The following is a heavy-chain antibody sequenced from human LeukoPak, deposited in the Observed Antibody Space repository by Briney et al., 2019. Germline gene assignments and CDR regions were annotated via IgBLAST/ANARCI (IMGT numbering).Heavy chain of an antibody. CDR2: IGSSSSYI. CDR1: GFTFSSYS. CDR3: ASYGTALDGYNRYNWFDP. Sequence: GGSLRLSCAASGFTFSSYSMNWVRQAPGKGLEWVSSIGSSSSYIYYADSVKGRFTISRDNAKNSLYLQMNSLRAEDTAAYYCASYGTALDGYNRYNWFDPWGQGTLVTVSS. J-gene: IGHJ5*02. V-gene: IGHV3-21*01. D-gene: IGHD5-24*01.